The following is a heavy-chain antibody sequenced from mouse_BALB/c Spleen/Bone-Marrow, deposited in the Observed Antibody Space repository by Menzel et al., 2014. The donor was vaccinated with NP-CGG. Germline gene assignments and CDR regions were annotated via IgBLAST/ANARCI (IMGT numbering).Heavy chain of an antibody. CDR2: SRNKANDYTT. V-gene: IGHV7-1*02. D-gene: IGHD2-1*01. CDR1: GFTFSDFC. Sequence: DVKLVESGGGLVQPGGSLRLSCATSGFTFSDFCMEWVRQPPGKRLEWIAASRNKANDYTTEYSASVKGRFIVSRDTSQSILYLQMNALRAEDTAVYYCARVPYGNPWYFDVWGAGTTVTVSS. J-gene: IGHJ1*01. CDR3: ARVPYGNPWYFDV.